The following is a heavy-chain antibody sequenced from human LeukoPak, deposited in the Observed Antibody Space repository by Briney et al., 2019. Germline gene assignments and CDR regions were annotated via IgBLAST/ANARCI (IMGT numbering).Heavy chain of an antibody. J-gene: IGHJ3*02. CDR1: GGSISSYY. D-gene: IGHD3-16*02. CDR3: ARHLDYDYACGSYRYPEDDAFDI. Sequence: SETLSLTCTVSGGSISSYYWSWIRQPAGKGLEWIGRIYTSGSTNYNPSLKSRVTMSVDTSKNQFSLKLSSVTAADTAVYYCARHLDYDYACGSYRYPEDDAFDIWGQGTMVTVSS. V-gene: IGHV4-4*07. CDR2: IYTSGST.